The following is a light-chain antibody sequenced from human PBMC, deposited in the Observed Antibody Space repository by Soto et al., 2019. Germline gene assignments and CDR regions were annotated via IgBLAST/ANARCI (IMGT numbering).Light chain of an antibody. CDR1: QSISTY. CDR3: QQSYSTPRT. J-gene: IGKJ1*01. Sequence: DIRMTQSPTSLSASVGDRVTITCRASQSISTYLNWYQQKPGKAPKVLIYASSTLETGVPSRFSGSGSGTDFTLTISSLQPEDFATYYCQQSYSTPRTLGQGTKVDIK. V-gene: IGKV1-39*01. CDR2: ASS.